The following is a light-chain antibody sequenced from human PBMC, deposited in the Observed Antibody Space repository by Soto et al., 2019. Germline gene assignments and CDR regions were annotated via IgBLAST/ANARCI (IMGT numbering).Light chain of an antibody. Sequence: EIVVTQSPGTLSLSPGERATLSCRASQSVSSSYLAWYQQKPGQAPRLLIYGASSRATGIPDRFSGSGSGTDFTLTISRLEPEDFAVYYCHQYGSSPLTFGGGTKVEIK. J-gene: IGKJ4*01. CDR3: HQYGSSPLT. CDR2: GAS. V-gene: IGKV3-20*01. CDR1: QSVSSSY.